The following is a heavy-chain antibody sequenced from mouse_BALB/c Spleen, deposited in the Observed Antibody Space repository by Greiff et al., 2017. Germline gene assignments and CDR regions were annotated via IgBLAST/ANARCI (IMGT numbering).Heavy chain of an antibody. Sequence: EVKLEESGGGLVQPGGSLKLSCAASGFTFSSYTMSWVRQTPEKRLEWVAYISNGGGSTYYPDTVKGRFTISRDNAKNTLYLQMSSLKSEDTAMYYCASLHYYPYYFDYWGQGTTLTVSS. V-gene: IGHV5-12-2*01. J-gene: IGHJ2*01. D-gene: IGHD1-2*01. CDR3: ASLHYYPYYFDY. CDR1: GFTFSSYT. CDR2: ISNGGGST.